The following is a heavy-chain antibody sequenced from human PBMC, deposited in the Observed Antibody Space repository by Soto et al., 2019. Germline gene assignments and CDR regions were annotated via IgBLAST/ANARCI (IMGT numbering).Heavy chain of an antibody. V-gene: IGHV3-30-3*01. CDR3: AGDPGYCRGGTCYSRFDY. CDR2: ISHDGNNK. J-gene: IGHJ4*02. CDR1: GFTFSTYP. D-gene: IGHD2-15*01. Sequence: QVQLVESGGGVVQPGRSLRLSCAASGFTFSTYPMHWVRQAPGKGLEWVAMISHDGNNKYYADSVKGRFTISRDNSRNTLYLQVNSLRPEDTAVYYCAGDPGYCRGGTCYSRFDYWGQGTLVTVSS.